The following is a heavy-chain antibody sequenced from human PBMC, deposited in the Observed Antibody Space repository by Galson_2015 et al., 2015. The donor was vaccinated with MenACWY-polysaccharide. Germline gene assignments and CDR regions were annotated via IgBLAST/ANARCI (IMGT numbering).Heavy chain of an antibody. D-gene: IGHD4-11*01. CDR2: VSGTGHST. J-gene: IGHJ4*02. Sequence: SLRLSCAASGFIFNNYDMSWVRQAPGKGLEWVSGVSGTGHSTYYADSVKGRFTISRDNSKNTLYLEMKSLRAEDTATYYCAKGIRCVYSNYQFDSWGQGTLVTVSS. CDR1: GFIFNNYD. CDR3: AKGIRCVYSNYQFDS. V-gene: IGHV3-23*01.